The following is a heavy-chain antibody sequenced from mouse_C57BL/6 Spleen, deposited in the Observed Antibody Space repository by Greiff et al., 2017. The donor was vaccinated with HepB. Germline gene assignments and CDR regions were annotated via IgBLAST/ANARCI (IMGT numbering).Heavy chain of an antibody. J-gene: IGHJ2*01. CDR3: ARGGRTAQATPLFDY. Sequence: VKLQESGPGLVQPSQSLSITCTVSGFSLTSYGVHWVRQSPGKGLEWLGVIWSGGSTDYNAAFISRLSISKDNSKSQVFFKMNSLQADDTAIYYCARGGRTAQATPLFDYWGQGTTLTVSS. CDR2: IWSGGST. D-gene: IGHD3-2*02. CDR1: GFSLTSYG. V-gene: IGHV2-2*01.